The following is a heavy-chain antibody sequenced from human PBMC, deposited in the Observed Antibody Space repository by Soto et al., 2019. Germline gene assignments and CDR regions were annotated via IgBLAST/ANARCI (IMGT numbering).Heavy chain of an antibody. J-gene: IGHJ5*02. CDR2: ITGSGGSK. Sequence: EVQLLESGGGLVQPGGSLRLSGAASGFTFSIYAMTWVRKAPGKGLEWVSSITGSGGSKFYAESVKGRFTISRDNSKNTLYMQMNSLRAEDTALYYCAKDLSSGVLQNWFEPWGQGTLVTVSS. CDR3: AKDLSSGVLQNWFEP. CDR1: GFTFSIYA. V-gene: IGHV3-23*01. D-gene: IGHD6-19*01.